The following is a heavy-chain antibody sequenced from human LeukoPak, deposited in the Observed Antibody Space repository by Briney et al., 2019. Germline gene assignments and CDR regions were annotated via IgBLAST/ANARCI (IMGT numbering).Heavy chain of an antibody. Sequence: AGGSLRLSCAASGFTFSSYAMSWVRQAPGKGLVWVSGISGSGGSTFYTDSVKGRFTISRDNSKNTLYLQMNSLRAEDTAVYYCARDLGYEGRGFYHYFAYWGQGTLVTVSS. J-gene: IGHJ4*02. CDR1: GFTFSSYA. CDR3: ARDLGYEGRGFYHYFAY. CDR2: ISGSGGST. D-gene: IGHD3-22*01. V-gene: IGHV3-23*01.